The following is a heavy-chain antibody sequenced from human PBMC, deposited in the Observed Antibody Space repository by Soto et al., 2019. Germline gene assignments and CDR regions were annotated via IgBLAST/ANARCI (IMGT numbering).Heavy chain of an antibody. CDR3: ARHGRMATHLGY. V-gene: IGHV4-30-4*01. Sequence: PSETLSLTCSVSGGSISSGDYYWNWIRQPPGKGLEWIGHIYYSGSTYYNSSLKSRVTISLDTSKNQFSLKLSSVTAADTAVYYCARHGRMATHLGYWGQGTLVTVSS. CDR1: GGSISSGDYY. J-gene: IGHJ4*02. CDR2: IYYSGST. D-gene: IGHD5-12*01.